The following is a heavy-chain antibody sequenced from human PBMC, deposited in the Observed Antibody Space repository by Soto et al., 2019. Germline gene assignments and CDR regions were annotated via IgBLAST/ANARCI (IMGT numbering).Heavy chain of an antibody. D-gene: IGHD2-2*01. CDR1: GFTFSDYY. CDR2: ISSSGNTI. CDR3: ARDLGYCSSTSCYVAAFDI. J-gene: IGHJ3*02. Sequence: GGSLRLSCAVSGFTFSDYYMSWIRQAPGKGLECVSYISSSGNTIYYVDSVKGRFTISRDNAKNSLYLQMNSLRAEDTAVYYCARDLGYCSSTSCYVAAFDIWGQGTMVTVSS. V-gene: IGHV3-11*01.